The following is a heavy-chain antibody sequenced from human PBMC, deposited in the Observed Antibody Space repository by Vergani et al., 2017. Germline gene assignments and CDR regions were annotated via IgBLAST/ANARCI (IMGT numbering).Heavy chain of an antibody. CDR1: GGSISSGGYY. J-gene: IGHJ3*02. D-gene: IGHD3-10*01. CDR3: ARDRPMTMVREGVAFDI. Sequence: QVQLQESGPGLVKPSQTLSLTCTVSGGSISSGGYYWSWIRQHPGKGLEWIGYIYYSGSTYYNPSLKSRVTISVDTSKNQFSLKLSSVTAADTAVYYCARDRPMTMVREGVAFDIWGQGTMVTVSS. V-gene: IGHV4-31*03. CDR2: IYYSGST.